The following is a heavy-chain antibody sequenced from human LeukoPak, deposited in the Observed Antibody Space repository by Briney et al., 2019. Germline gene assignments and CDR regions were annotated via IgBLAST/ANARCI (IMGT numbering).Heavy chain of an antibody. CDR3: ATDLTPLSGSYEFDY. CDR2: FDPEDGET. D-gene: IGHD1-26*01. Sequence: ASVKVSCKVSGYTLTELSMHWVRQAPGKGLEWMGGFDPEDGETIYAQKFQGRVTMTEDTSTDTAYMELSSLRSEDTAVYYCATDLTPLSGSYEFDYWGQRTLVTVSS. CDR1: GYTLTELS. J-gene: IGHJ4*02. V-gene: IGHV1-24*01.